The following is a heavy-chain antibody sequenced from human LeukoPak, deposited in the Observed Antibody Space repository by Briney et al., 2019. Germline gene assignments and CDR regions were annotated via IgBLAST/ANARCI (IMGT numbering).Heavy chain of an antibody. Sequence: PGGSLRLSCAASGFTFSSYGMHWVRQAPGKGLEWVAFIRYDGSNKYYADSVKGRFTISRDNSKNTLYLQMNSLRAEDTAVYYCAKDPEEWELSYYFDYWGQGTLVTVSS. D-gene: IGHD1-26*01. V-gene: IGHV3-30*02. CDR3: AKDPEEWELSYYFDY. CDR1: GFTFSSYG. CDR2: IRYDGSNK. J-gene: IGHJ4*02.